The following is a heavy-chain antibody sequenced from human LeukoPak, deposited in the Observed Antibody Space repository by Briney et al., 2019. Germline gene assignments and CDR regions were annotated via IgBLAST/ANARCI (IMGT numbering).Heavy chain of an antibody. CDR3: ARDPNGGSYLSN. J-gene: IGHJ4*02. CDR2: ISVGGGST. D-gene: IGHD2-15*01. Sequence: GGSLRLSCAASGFTFSSYAMSWVRQAPGKGLEWVSAISVGGGSTYFADSVKGRFTISRDNSKNTLYLQMNSLRAEDTAVYYCARDPNGGSYLSNWGQGTLVTVSS. V-gene: IGHV3-23*01. CDR1: GFTFSSYA.